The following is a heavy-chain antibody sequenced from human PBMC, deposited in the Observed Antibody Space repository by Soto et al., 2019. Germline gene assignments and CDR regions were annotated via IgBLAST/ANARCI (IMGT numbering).Heavy chain of an antibody. J-gene: IGHJ3*02. Sequence: SETLSLTCTVSGGSISSYYWSWMRQPPGKGLEWIGYIYYSGSTKYNPSLKSRVTISVDTSKNQFSLKLSSVTAADTAVYYCARDGFGRDGAFDIWGQGTMVTVSS. CDR2: IYYSGST. CDR3: ARDGFGRDGAFDI. D-gene: IGHD3-3*01. CDR1: GGSISSYY. V-gene: IGHV4-59*01.